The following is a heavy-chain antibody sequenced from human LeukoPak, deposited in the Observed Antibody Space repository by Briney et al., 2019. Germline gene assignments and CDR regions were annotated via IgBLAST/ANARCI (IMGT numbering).Heavy chain of an antibody. CDR3: ARVTTGGYYNC. V-gene: IGHV4-61*02. CDR1: GGSISSGTYY. D-gene: IGHD3-22*01. Sequence: PSQTLSLTCTVFGGSISSGTYYWTWIRQPAGKGLEWIGRIYTTGSTNYNPSLKNRVTMSTDTSKNQFSLKLSSVTAADTAVYYCARVTTGGYYNCRGQGTLVTVSS. CDR2: IYTTGST. J-gene: IGHJ4*02.